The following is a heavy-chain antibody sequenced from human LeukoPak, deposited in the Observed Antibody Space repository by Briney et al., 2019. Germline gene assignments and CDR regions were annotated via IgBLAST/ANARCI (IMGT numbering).Heavy chain of an antibody. Sequence: SETLSLTCTVSGGSISSGGYYWSWIRQPAGKGLEWIGRIYTSGSTNYNPSLKSRVTMSVDTSKNQFSLKLSSVTAADTAVYYCARDKYGDYQFDYWGQGTLVTVSS. V-gene: IGHV4-61*02. J-gene: IGHJ4*02. CDR3: ARDKYGDYQFDY. CDR1: GGSISSGGYY. CDR2: IYTSGST. D-gene: IGHD4-17*01.